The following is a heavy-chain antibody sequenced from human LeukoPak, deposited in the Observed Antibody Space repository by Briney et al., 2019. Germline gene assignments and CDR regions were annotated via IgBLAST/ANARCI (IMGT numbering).Heavy chain of an antibody. CDR3: ARRLPGVVRPTRLNWFDP. V-gene: IGHV4-39*07. D-gene: IGHD3-22*01. Sequence: PSETLSLTCTVSGGSVSSGSYYWSWIRQPPGKGLEWIGEINHSGSTNYNPSLKSRVTISVDTSKNQFSLKLSSVTAADTAVYYCARRLPGVVRPTRLNWFDPWGQGTLVTVSS. CDR1: GGSVSSGSYY. J-gene: IGHJ5*02. CDR2: INHSGST.